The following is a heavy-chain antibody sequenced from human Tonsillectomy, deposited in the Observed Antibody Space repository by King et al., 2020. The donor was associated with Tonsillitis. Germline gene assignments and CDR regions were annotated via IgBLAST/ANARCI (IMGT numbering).Heavy chain of an antibody. Sequence: VQLVQSGGGLVQPGRSLRLSCTASGFTFGDYAMKWVRQAPGKGLEWVGFIRSKAYGGTTEYAASVKGRFTISRDDSKSIAYLQMNSLETEDTAVYYCTREPGIAVAGTYYYYYMDVWGKGTTVTVSS. CDR2: IRSKAYGGTT. D-gene: IGHD6-19*01. V-gene: IGHV3-49*04. CDR3: TREPGIAVAGTYYYYYMDV. J-gene: IGHJ6*03. CDR1: GFTFGDYA.